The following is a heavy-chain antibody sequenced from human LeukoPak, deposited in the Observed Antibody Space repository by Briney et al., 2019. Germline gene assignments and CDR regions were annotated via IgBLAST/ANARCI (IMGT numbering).Heavy chain of an antibody. Sequence: PSETLSLTCAVYGGSFSGYYWSWIRQPPGKGLEWIGEINHSGSTNYNPSLKSRVTISVDTSKNQFSLKLSSVTAADTAVYYCARGSIAAARGGGARGQGTLVTVSS. V-gene: IGHV4-34*01. CDR3: ARGSIAAARGGGA. J-gene: IGHJ4*02. D-gene: IGHD6-25*01. CDR1: GGSFSGYY. CDR2: INHSGST.